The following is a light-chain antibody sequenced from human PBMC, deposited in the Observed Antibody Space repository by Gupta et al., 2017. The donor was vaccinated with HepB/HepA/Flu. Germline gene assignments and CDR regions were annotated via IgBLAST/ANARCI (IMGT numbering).Light chain of an antibody. CDR3: SSYTSSSTGV. Sequence: QSAPTQPASVSGSPGQSITISCTGTSSDVGGYNYVSWYQQHPGTAPKLIIYDLSNRPSGVSNRFAGSKSGTTAFLTTSGLQAEDDAYYYCSSYTSSSTGVFGGGTKLTVL. V-gene: IGLV2-14*01. J-gene: IGLJ2*01. CDR1: SSDVGGYNY. CDR2: DLS.